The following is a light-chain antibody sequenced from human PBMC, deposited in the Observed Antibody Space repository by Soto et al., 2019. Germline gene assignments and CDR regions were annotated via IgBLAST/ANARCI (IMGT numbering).Light chain of an antibody. CDR2: AAS. J-gene: IGKJ1*01. V-gene: IGKV1-16*02. CDR3: QQYNTYPRT. CDR1: QSISTY. Sequence: DIQMTQSPSSLSASVGDRVTITCRAGQSISTYLNWYQQKPGKAPKLLIYAASSLQSGVPSKFSGSGSGTDFTLTISSLQPEDFATYYCQQYNTYPRTFGLGTKVDIK.